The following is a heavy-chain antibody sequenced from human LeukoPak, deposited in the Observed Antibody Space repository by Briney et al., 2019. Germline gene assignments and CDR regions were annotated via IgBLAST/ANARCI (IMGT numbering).Heavy chain of an antibody. CDR3: AKSPNDY. CDR2: ISYDGSNK. CDR1: GFTFSSYG. Sequence: GRSLGLSCAASGFTFSSYGMHWVRQAPGKGLEWVAVISYDGSNKYYADSVKGRFTISRDNSKNTLYLQMNSLRAEDTAVYYCAKSPNDYWGQGTLVTVSS. V-gene: IGHV3-30*18. J-gene: IGHJ4*02.